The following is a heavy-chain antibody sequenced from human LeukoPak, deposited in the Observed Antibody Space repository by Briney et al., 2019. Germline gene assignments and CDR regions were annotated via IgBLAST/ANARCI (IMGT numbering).Heavy chain of an antibody. Sequence: GGSLALSCAASGFTFSSYEVKWVRQAPGEGLEWVSYISSCGSTIYYADSVKARFRIYTDNTKNSLYLQMNSLRAEETAVYYCAELGITMIGGVWGKGTTVTISS. CDR3: AELGITMIGGV. CDR1: GFTFSSYE. J-gene: IGHJ6*04. D-gene: IGHD3-10*02. CDR2: ISSCGSTI. V-gene: IGHV3-48*03.